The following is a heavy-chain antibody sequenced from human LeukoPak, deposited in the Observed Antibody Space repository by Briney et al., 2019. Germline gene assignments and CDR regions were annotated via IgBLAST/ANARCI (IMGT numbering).Heavy chain of an antibody. D-gene: IGHD3-22*01. CDR1: GFTFSGSA. V-gene: IGHV3-73*01. CDR3: TRQFYYDSSGYYLLY. J-gene: IGHJ4*02. CDR2: IRSKANSYAT. Sequence: PGGPLRLSCAASGFTFSGSAMHWVRQASGKGLEWVGRIRSKANSYATAYAASVKGRFTISRDDSKNTAYLQMNSLKTEDTAVYYCTRQFYYDSSGYYLLYWGQGTLVTVSS.